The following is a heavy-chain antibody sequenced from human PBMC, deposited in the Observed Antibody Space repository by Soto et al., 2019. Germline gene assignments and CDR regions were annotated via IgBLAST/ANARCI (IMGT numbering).Heavy chain of an antibody. CDR3: ANGRYYYDSRGYFAY. J-gene: IGHJ4*02. CDR1: GFTFSSYA. CDR2: ISGSGGST. V-gene: IGHV3-23*01. Sequence: EVQLLESGGGLVQPGGSLRLSCAASGFTFSSYAMSWVRQAPGKGLEWVSAISGSGGSTYYADSVKGRFTISRDNSKNTLYLQMNSLRTEDTAVYYCANGRYYYDSRGYFAYWGQGTLVTVSS. D-gene: IGHD3-22*01.